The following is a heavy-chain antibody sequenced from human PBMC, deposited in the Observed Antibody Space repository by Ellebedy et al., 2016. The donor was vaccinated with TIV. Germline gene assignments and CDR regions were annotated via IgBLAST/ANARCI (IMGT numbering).Heavy chain of an antibody. CDR1: GFTFSSYA. J-gene: IGHJ4*02. Sequence: GESLKISCAASGFTFSSYAMHWVRQAPGKGLEWVAVISYDGSNKYYADSVKGRFTISRDNSKNTLYLQMNSLRAEDTAVYYCASGDYTFGGVIVISYFDYWGQGTLVTVSS. V-gene: IGHV3-30*04. CDR3: ASGDYTFGGVIVISYFDY. CDR2: ISYDGSNK. D-gene: IGHD3-16*02.